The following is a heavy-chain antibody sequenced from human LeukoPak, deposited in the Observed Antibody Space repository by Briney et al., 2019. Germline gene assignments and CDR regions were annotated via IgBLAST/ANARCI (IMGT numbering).Heavy chain of an antibody. Sequence: AGGSLRLSCAASGFTFSSYAMSWVRQAPGKGLEWVSAISGSGGSTYYADSVKGRFTISRDNSKNTLYLQMNSLRAEDTAVYYCAKDALVVVAARRFDYWGQGTLVTVSS. J-gene: IGHJ4*02. CDR3: AKDALVVVAARRFDY. CDR2: ISGSGGST. CDR1: GFTFSSYA. D-gene: IGHD2-15*01. V-gene: IGHV3-23*01.